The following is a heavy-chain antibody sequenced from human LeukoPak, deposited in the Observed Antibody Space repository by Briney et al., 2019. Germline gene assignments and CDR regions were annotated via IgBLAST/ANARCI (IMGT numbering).Heavy chain of an antibody. CDR3: ASAKFGAPHVAFDI. CDR2: INPNSGGT. D-gene: IGHD3-10*01. CDR1: GYTFTGYY. J-gene: IGHJ3*02. V-gene: IGHV1-2*02. Sequence: ASVKVSCKASGYTFTGYYMHWVRQAPGQGLEWMGWINPNSGGTNYAQKFQGRVTMTRDTSISTAYMELSRLRSDDTAVYYCASAKFGAPHVAFDIWGQGTMVTVSS.